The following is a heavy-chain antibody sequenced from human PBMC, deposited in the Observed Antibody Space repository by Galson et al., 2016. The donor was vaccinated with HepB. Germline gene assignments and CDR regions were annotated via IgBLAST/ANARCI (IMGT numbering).Heavy chain of an antibody. D-gene: IGHD5-18*01. J-gene: IGHJ3*02. CDR1: GFTFSNYG. Sequence: SLRLSCAASGFTFSNYGMNWVRQAPGGGLEWVSYISGSSATTYYADSVKGRFTVSKDTAKNSLFLQMNSLRDEDTAVYYCARGSQRFGYTRGHDVFDMWGQGTMVTVSS. CDR2: ISGSSATT. V-gene: IGHV3-48*02. CDR3: ARGSQRFGYTRGHDVFDM.